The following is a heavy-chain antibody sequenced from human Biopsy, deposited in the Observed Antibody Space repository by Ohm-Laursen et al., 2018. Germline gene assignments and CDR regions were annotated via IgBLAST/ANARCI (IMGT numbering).Heavy chain of an antibody. V-gene: IGHV1-45*02. CDR2: ITIYNGNI. J-gene: IGHJ4*02. Sequence: SVKVSCKASGYIFTYRYLHWVRQAPGQALEWLGWITIYNGNIKYAQRFQDRLSITRHTSLHTAYMELGGLRSDDTAVYFCVRSPLRDGDSYYFESWGQGTLVTVSS. CDR1: GYIFTYRY. CDR3: VRSPLRDGDSYYFES. D-gene: IGHD2-21*02.